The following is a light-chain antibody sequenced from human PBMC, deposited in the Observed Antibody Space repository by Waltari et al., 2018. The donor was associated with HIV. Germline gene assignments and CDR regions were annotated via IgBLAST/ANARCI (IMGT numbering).Light chain of an antibody. CDR3: SSYAGSDNPYV. J-gene: IGLJ1*01. CDR1: SSDLINYNY. V-gene: IGLV2-8*01. Sequence: QSALTQPPSASGSPGQPATISCTGTSSDLINYNYVSWYQQYPGKAPKLIIFEVTKRPSGVPDRFSGSKSGDTASLTVSGLQAEDEADYYCSSYAGSDNPYVFGSGTKVTVL. CDR2: EVT.